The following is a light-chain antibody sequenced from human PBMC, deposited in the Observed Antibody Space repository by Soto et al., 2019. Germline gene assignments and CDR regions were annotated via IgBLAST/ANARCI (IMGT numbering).Light chain of an antibody. CDR2: GAS. Sequence: EIVMTQSPATLSVSPGERATLSCRASQSVSNNLAWYQQKPGQGPWLLMYGASTRATGIPARFSGSGSGTEFTLTISSLQSEYSAVYYCQQYNEWPLTFGPGTKLDIK. CDR1: QSVSNN. J-gene: IGKJ3*01. V-gene: IGKV3-15*01. CDR3: QQYNEWPLT.